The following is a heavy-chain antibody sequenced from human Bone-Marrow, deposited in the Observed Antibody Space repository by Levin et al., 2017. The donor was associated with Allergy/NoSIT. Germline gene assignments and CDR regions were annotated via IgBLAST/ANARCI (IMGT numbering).Heavy chain of an antibody. Sequence: PGGSLRLSCATSRFSFNNFGMHWVRQAPGKGLEWVAVISFDGNDQNYADSVKGRFTISRDNFKNTLYLQMNSLRDEDTAIYYCAKDTVARYSLYYAMDAWGQGTTVTVSS. CDR3: AKDTVARYSLYYAMDA. CDR2: ISFDGNDQ. D-gene: IGHD6-19*01. V-gene: IGHV3-30*18. J-gene: IGHJ6*02. CDR1: RFSFNNFG.